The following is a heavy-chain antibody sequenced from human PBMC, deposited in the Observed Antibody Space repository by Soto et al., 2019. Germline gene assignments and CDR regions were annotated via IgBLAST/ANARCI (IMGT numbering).Heavy chain of an antibody. CDR2: ISYDGSNK. D-gene: IGHD6-6*01. Sequence: VQLVESGGGLIQPGGSLRLSCAASGFTFSSYAMHWVRQAPGKGLEWVAVISYDGSNKYYADSVKGRFTISRDNSKNTLYLQMNSLRAEDTAVYYCARGGYSSSSADFDYWGQGTLVSVSS. CDR3: ARGGYSSSSADFDY. V-gene: IGHV3-30-3*01. CDR1: GFTFSSYA. J-gene: IGHJ4*02.